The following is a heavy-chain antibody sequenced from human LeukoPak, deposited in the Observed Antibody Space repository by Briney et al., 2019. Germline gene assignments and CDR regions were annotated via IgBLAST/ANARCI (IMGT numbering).Heavy chain of an antibody. V-gene: IGHV3-48*03. CDR2: ISSSGSTI. D-gene: IGHD3-22*01. J-gene: IGHJ6*03. CDR1: GFTFSSYE. CDR3: ARVGDSSGYYLWPYYYYYMDV. Sequence: PGGSLRLSCAASGFTFSSYEMNWVRQAPGKGLEWVSYISSSGSTIYYADSVKGRFTISRDNAKNSLYLQMNSLRAEDTAVYYCARVGDSSGYYLWPYYYYYMDVWGTGTTVTVSS.